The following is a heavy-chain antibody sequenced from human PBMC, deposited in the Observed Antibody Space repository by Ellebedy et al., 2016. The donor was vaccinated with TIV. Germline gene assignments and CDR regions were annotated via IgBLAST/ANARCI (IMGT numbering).Heavy chain of an antibody. CDR2: INPNSGGT. V-gene: IGHV1-2*02. D-gene: IGHD3-10*01. Sequence: ASVKVSXXASAYTFTGYYMHWVRQAPGQGLEWMGWINPNSGGTNYAQKFQGRVTMTRDTSISTAYMELSRLRSDDTAVYYCARVPYGSGSYYYYYGMDVWGQGTTVTVSS. J-gene: IGHJ6*02. CDR3: ARVPYGSGSYYYYYGMDV. CDR1: AYTFTGYY.